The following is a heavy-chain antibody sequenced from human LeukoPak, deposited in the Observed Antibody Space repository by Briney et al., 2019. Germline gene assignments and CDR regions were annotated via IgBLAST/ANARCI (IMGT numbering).Heavy chain of an antibody. CDR2: ISWNSGTI. D-gene: IGHD1-26*01. Sequence: PGRSLRLSCAASGFTFDDYAMHWVRQAPGKGLEWVSRISWNSGTIGYADSVKGRFTISRDNAKNSLYLQMNSLRAEDTALYYCAKKMGGTYDYWGPGTLVTVSS. V-gene: IGHV3-9*01. CDR3: AKKMGGTYDY. J-gene: IGHJ4*02. CDR1: GFTFDDYA.